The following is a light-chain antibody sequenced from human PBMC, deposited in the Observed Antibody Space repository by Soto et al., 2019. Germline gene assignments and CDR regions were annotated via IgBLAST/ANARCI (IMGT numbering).Light chain of an antibody. V-gene: IGLV2-8*01. Sequence: QSALTQPPSASGSPGQSVTISCTGTSSDVGGYNYVSWYQQHPGKAPKLMIYEVSKRPSGVPDRFSGSKSGNTAPLTVSGLQAEDEAHYYCSSYAGSNNHVVFGGGTKLTLL. J-gene: IGLJ2*01. CDR3: SSYAGSNNHVV. CDR2: EVS. CDR1: SSDVGGYNY.